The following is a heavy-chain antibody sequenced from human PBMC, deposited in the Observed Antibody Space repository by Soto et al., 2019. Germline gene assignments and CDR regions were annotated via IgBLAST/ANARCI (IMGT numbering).Heavy chain of an antibody. V-gene: IGHV4-59*08. CDR3: ARLIGGTMVRGVIIGYHFDY. J-gene: IGHJ4*02. Sequence: PSETPSLTCTVSGGSISSYYWSWIRQPPGKGLEWIGYIYYSGSTNYNPSLKSRVTITVDTSKNQFSLKLSSVTAADTAVYYFARLIGGTMVRGVIIGYHFDYWGQGTLVTVSS. CDR1: GGSISSYY. D-gene: IGHD3-10*01. CDR2: IYYSGST.